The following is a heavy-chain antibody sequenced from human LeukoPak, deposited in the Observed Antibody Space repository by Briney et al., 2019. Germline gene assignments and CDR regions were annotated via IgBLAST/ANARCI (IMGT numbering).Heavy chain of an antibody. CDR1: GGSISSSSYY. D-gene: IGHD3-16*02. J-gene: IGHJ4*02. V-gene: IGHV4-39*07. Sequence: PSETLSLTCTVSGGSISSSSYYWGWIRQPPGKGLEWIGSIYYSGSTYYNPSLKSRVTISVDTSKNQFSLKLSSVTAADTAVYYCARAGRFVWGSYRPIDYWGQGTLVTVSS. CDR3: ARAGRFVWGSYRPIDY. CDR2: IYYSGST.